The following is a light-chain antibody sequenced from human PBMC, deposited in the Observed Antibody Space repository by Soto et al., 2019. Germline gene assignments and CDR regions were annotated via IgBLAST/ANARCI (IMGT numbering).Light chain of an antibody. CDR3: QQYKSYWT. CDR2: DAS. J-gene: IGKJ1*01. Sequence: DIQMTQSPSTVSASVGDRVTITCRASQRISTWLAWYQQKPGKAPKLLISDASSLDTGVLSRFSGSGSGTEFTLTINSLQPDDFATYYCQQYKSYWTFGQGTKVDIK. V-gene: IGKV1-5*01. CDR1: QRISTW.